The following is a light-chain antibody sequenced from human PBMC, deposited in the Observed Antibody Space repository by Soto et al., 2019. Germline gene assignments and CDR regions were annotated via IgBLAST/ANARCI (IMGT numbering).Light chain of an antibody. V-gene: IGKV3-11*01. CDR2: DAS. Sequence: EIVLTQSPATLSLSPGETATLSCRASQTVSSYLAWFQQKPGQPPRLLIYDASIKAPGIPARFSGSGSGTDFTLTISRLEPEDSAVYYCHQRSNGPKTFGQGTTVEIK. J-gene: IGKJ1*01. CDR1: QTVSSY. CDR3: HQRSNGPKT.